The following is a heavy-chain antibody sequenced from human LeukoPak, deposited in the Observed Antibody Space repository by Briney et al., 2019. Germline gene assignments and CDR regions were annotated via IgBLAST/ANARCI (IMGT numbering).Heavy chain of an antibody. CDR2: INHSGST. Sequence: SETLSLTCAVYGGSFSGYYWSWIRQPPGKGLEWIGEINHSGSTNYNPSLKSRVTISVDTSKNQFSLKLSSVIAADTAVYYCARGQQWLKNYFDYWGQGTLVTVSS. J-gene: IGHJ4*02. D-gene: IGHD6-19*01. CDR1: GGSFSGYY. CDR3: ARGQQWLKNYFDY. V-gene: IGHV4-34*01.